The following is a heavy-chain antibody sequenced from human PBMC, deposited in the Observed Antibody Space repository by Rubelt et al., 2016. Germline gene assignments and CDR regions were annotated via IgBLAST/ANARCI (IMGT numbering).Heavy chain of an antibody. D-gene: IGHD3-3*01. Sequence: EVHLVESGGDLVQPGGSLRLSCTGSGFTFSNAWMSWVRQAPGKGLEWVGRIKSKTDGGTTDYAAPVKGRFTISRDDSKNTLYLQMNSLKTEDTAVYYCTTSITIFVRGDYWGQGTLVTVSS. V-gene: IGHV3-15*01. CDR3: TTSITIFVRGDY. J-gene: IGHJ4*02. CDR2: IKSKTDGGTT. CDR1: GFTFSNAW.